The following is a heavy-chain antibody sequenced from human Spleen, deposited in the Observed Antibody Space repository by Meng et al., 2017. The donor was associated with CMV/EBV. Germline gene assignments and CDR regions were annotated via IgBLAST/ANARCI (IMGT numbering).Heavy chain of an antibody. D-gene: IGHD3-22*01. J-gene: IGHJ6*02. CDR1: GAPIINYY. CDR2: IYSSGTT. CDR3: ARDTSYYDSSGHLSYYYGMDV. Sequence: GSLRLSCTVSGAPIINYYWSWIRQPPGKGLEWIGYIYSSGTTNYNPSLESRVTILVDTSKNQFTLKLRSVTAADTAVYYCARDTSYYDSSGHLSYYYGMDVWGQGTTVTVSS. V-gene: IGHV4-59*01.